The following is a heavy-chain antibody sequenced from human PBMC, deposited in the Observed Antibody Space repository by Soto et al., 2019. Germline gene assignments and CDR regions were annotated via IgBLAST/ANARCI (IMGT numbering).Heavy chain of an antibody. CDR1: GYSFVSYW. Sequence: PGESLKLSCMGSGYSFVSYWIAWVRQMPGKGLEWMGTIYPGDSDTIYSPSFQGPVTISADKSITTVYLQWGSLKASDTAMYYCARGWVVAAKGVADWGQGTLVTVAS. D-gene: IGHD2-15*01. V-gene: IGHV5-51*01. CDR2: IYPGDSDT. J-gene: IGHJ4*02. CDR3: ARGWVVAAKGVAD.